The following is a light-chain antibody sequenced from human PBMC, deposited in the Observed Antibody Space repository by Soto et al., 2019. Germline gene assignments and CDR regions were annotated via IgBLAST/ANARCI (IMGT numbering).Light chain of an antibody. CDR1: QSVNSDS. Sequence: EFVMTQSPTALSDSPGAGATLSCRASQSVNSDSLAWYQQKPGQAPRLLISGASTRATGIPDRFRGSGSGTDFTLTISRLEPEDFAVYWCQQYGSSLTFGQGTKVDI. V-gene: IGKV3-20*01. J-gene: IGKJ1*01. CDR3: QQYGSSLT. CDR2: GAS.